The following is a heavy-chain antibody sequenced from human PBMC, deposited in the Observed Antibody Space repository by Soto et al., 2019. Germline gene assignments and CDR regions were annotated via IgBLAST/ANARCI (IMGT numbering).Heavy chain of an antibody. CDR1: GFTFSNYA. D-gene: IGHD1-26*01. J-gene: IGHJ4*02. CDR3: AKVPVGATGRFDY. Sequence: GGSLRLSCAGSGFTFSNYAMSWVRQAPGKGLAWVSAISGSGGSTYYADSVKGRFTISRDNSKNTLYLQMNSLRAEDTALYYCAKVPVGATGRFDYWGQGALVTVSS. V-gene: IGHV3-23*01. CDR2: ISGSGGST.